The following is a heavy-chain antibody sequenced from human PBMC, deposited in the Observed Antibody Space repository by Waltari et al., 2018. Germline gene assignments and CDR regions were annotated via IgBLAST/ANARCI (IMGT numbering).Heavy chain of an antibody. J-gene: IGHJ4*02. CDR3: ARLRRSNWSFEV. V-gene: IGHV4-34*01. Sequence: QVQLQQWGAGLLEPSETLSVTCAVSGGSFTGYYWTWIRQSPGMGLEWIGEINHSGDTYYNPSLKSRVIISVDTPKRQFSLRLSSVTAADTAVYYCARLRRSNWSFEVWGQGTLVTVSS. D-gene: IGHD6-13*01. CDR1: GGSFTGYY. CDR2: INHSGDT.